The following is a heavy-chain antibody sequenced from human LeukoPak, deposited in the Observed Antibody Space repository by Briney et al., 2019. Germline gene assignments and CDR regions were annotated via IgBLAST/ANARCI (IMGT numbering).Heavy chain of an antibody. CDR3: ARGVVPAAANWFDP. J-gene: IGHJ5*02. V-gene: IGHV4-30-2*01. D-gene: IGHD2-2*01. CDR2: IYHSGST. Sequence: SETLSLTCAVSGGSISSGGYSWSWIRQPPGRGLEWLGYIYHSGSTYYNPSLKSRVTISVDRSKNQFSLKLSSVTAADTAVYYCARGVVPAAANWFDPWGQGTLVTVSS. CDR1: GGSISSGGYS.